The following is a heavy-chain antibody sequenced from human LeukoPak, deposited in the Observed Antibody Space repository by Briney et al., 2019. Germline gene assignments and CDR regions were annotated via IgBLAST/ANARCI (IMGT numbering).Heavy chain of an antibody. D-gene: IGHD2-2*01. CDR2: INQDGSEK. J-gene: IGHJ1*01. CDR3: ASAYCSSTTCYPRTFHH. Sequence: GGPLRLSCAASGFTFSSNWMSWVRQAPGKGLEWVANINQDGSEKYYVDSVKGRFTISRDNAKNSLYLQMNSLRAEDTAVYDCASAYCSSTTCYPRTFHHWGQGTLVTVSS. CDR1: GFTFSSNW. V-gene: IGHV3-7*01.